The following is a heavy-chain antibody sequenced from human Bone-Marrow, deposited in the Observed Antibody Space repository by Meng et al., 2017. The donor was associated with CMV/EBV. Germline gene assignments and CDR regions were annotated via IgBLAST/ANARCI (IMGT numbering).Heavy chain of an antibody. CDR2: IYYSWST. CDR1: GGSISSYY. CDR3: ARDIVVVPAARYSYYYGMDV. J-gene: IGHJ6*02. Sequence: SETLSLTCTVSGGSISSYYWSWIRQPPGKGLEWIGYIYYSWSTNYNPSLKSRVTISVDTSKNQFPLKLSSVTAADTAVYYCARDIVVVPAARYSYYYGMDVWGQGTTVTVSS. V-gene: IGHV4-59*01. D-gene: IGHD2-2*01.